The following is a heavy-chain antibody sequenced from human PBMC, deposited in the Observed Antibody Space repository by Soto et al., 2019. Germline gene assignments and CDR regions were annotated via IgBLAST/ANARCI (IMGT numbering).Heavy chain of an antibody. V-gene: IGHV3-21*01. CDR2: ISSSSYI. D-gene: IGHD3-22*01. CDR1: GFTFSSYS. J-gene: IGHJ6*02. Sequence: GGSLRLSCAASGFTFSSYSMNWVRQAPGKGLEWVSSISSSSYIYYADSVKGRFTISRDNAKNSLYLQMNSLRAEDTAVYYCARGRVVVVITTPYYYGMDVWGQGTTVTVSS. CDR3: ARGRVVVVITTPYYYGMDV.